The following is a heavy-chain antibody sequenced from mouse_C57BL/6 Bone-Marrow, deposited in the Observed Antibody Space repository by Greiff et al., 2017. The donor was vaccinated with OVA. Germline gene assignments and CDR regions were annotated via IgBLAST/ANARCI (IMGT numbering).Heavy chain of an antibody. Sequence: EVKLVESGAELVRPGASVKLSCTASGFNIKDDYMHWVKQRPEQGLEWIGWIDPENGDTDYASKFKGQATITADTSSNTAYLQLSSLTSEDTAVYYCTAFITTVVAPSYWGQGTLVTFSA. CDR2: IDPENGDT. CDR1: GFNIKDDY. D-gene: IGHD1-1*01. CDR3: TAFITTVVAPSY. V-gene: IGHV14-4*01. J-gene: IGHJ3*01.